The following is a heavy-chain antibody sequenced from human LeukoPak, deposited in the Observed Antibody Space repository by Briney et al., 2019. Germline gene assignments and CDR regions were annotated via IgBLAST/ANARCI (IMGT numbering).Heavy chain of an antibody. D-gene: IGHD6-13*01. J-gene: IGHJ6*02. Sequence: GGSLRLSCAASGFTVSSNYMSWVRQAPGKGLEWVSVIYSGGNTYYADSVKGRFTISRDNSKNTLYLQMNSLRAEDTAVYYCARGGSSWYGYYYGMDVWGRGTTVTVSS. CDR3: ARGGSSWYGYYYGMDV. V-gene: IGHV3-53*01. CDR1: GFTVSSNY. CDR2: IYSGGNT.